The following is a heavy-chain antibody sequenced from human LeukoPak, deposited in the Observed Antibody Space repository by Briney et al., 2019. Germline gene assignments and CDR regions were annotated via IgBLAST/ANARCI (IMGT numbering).Heavy chain of an antibody. V-gene: IGHV3-23*01. Sequence: GGSLRLSCAASGFTFSSYGMHWVRQAPGKGLEWVSAISGSRGSTYYADSVKGRFTISRDNSKNTLYLQMNSLRAEDTAVYYCANDDPYYDILTGYSLFDYWGQRTLATVSS. J-gene: IGHJ4*02. CDR2: ISGSRGST. D-gene: IGHD3-9*01. CDR1: GFTFSSYG. CDR3: ANDDPYYDILTGYSLFDY.